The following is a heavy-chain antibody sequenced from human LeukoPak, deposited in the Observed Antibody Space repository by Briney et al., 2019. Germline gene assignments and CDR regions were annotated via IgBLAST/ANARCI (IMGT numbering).Heavy chain of an antibody. CDR2: ISAYNGNT. CDR1: GYTFTSYG. J-gene: IGHJ4*02. Sequence: ASVKVSCKASGYTFTSYGISWVRQAPGQGLEWMGWISAYNGNTNYAQNLQGRVTMTTETSTSTAFMELRSLRSDDTAVYYCARDGNGDYSDYWGQGTPVTVSS. D-gene: IGHD1-1*01. V-gene: IGHV1-18*01. CDR3: ARDGNGDYSDY.